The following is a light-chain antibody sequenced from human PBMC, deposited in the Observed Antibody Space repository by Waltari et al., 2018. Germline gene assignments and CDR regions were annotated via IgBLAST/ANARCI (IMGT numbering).Light chain of an antibody. J-gene: IGLJ1*01. Sequence: QSALTQPASVSGSPGQSITISCTGTSSDVGASNYVSWYQQHPGKAPKLMIYDVTKRPSGVSGRFSGSKSGNTASLTNSGLQAEDEADYYCSSYISGVTLYVFGTGTKITVL. CDR2: DVT. CDR3: SSYISGVTLYV. CDR1: SSDVGASNY. V-gene: IGLV2-14*03.